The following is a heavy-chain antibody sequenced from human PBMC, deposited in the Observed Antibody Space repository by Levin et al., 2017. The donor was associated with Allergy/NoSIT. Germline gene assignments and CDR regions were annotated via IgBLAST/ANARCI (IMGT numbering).Heavy chain of an antibody. J-gene: IGHJ3*02. CDR2: MNPNSGNT. CDR3: ARVSVNSSYYDILTGYATDAFDI. D-gene: IGHD3-9*01. V-gene: IGHV1-8*01. CDR1: GYTFTSYD. Sequence: ASVKVSCKASGYTFTSYDINWVRQATGQGLEWMGWMNPNSGNTGYAQKFQGRVTMTRNTSISTAYMELSSLRSEDTAVYYCARVSVNSSYYDILTGYATDAFDIWGQGTMVTVSS.